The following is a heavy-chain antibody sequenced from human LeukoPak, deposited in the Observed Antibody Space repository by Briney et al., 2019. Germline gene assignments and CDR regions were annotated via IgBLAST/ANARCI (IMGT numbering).Heavy chain of an antibody. Sequence: SETLSLTCTVSGGSIRSYYWSWIRQPPGKGLEWIGYIYNSGSTNYNPSLKSRVTISVDTSKNQFSLKLTSVTAADTAVYYCARTTEGGYTYGYFYYYYMDVWGKGTTVTISS. CDR1: GGSIRSYY. CDR3: ARTTEGGYTYGYFYYYYMDV. CDR2: IYNSGST. V-gene: IGHV4-59*01. J-gene: IGHJ6*03. D-gene: IGHD5-18*01.